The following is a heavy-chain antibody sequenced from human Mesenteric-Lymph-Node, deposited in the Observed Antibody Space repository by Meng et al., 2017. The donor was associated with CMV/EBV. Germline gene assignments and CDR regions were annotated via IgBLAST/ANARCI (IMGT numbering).Heavy chain of an antibody. Sequence: FSDYYWSWIRQPPGKGLEWIRGIDHGGNTNYNPSIKNQVAISVDTSKNQFSLKLSSVTAADTAVFYCARGRGWHCSGGNCYAPTFDYWGQGTLVTVSS. J-gene: IGHJ4*02. V-gene: IGHV4-34*01. CDR1: FSDYY. CDR2: IDHGGNT. D-gene: IGHD2-15*01. CDR3: ARGRGWHCSGGNCYAPTFDY.